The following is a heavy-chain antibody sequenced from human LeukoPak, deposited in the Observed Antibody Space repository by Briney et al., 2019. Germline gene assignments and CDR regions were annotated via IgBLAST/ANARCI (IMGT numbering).Heavy chain of an antibody. Sequence: GGSLRLSCAASGFTFSSYWMHWVRQAPGKGLVWVSRINSDESSTSYGDTVKGRFTISRDNAKNTLYLQMNSLRAEDTAVYYCAREVTYYDSLTGYYNGNFDYWGQGALVTVSS. CDR2: INSDESST. J-gene: IGHJ4*02. CDR3: AREVTYYDSLTGYYNGNFDY. CDR1: GFTFSSYW. V-gene: IGHV3-74*01. D-gene: IGHD3-9*01.